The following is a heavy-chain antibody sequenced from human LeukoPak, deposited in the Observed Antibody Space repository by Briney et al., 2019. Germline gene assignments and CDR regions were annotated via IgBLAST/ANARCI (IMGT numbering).Heavy chain of an antibody. Sequence: GESLKISCKVSGYSFTTYWIGWVRQMPGKGLECLGIIYPGDSDTRYSPSFRGQVTISADKSISTAYLQWSSLEASDTAIYYCARSPRAAGDFDYWAREPWSPSPQ. V-gene: IGHV5-51*01. CDR1: GYSFTTYW. CDR3: ARSPRAAGDFDY. D-gene: IGHD6-13*01. J-gene: IGHJ4*02. CDR2: IYPGDSDT.